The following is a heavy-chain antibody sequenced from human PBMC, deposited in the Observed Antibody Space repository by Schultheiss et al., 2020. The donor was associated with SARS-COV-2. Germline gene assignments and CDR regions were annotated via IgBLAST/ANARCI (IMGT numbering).Heavy chain of an antibody. CDR2: IRSKARNYAT. V-gene: IGHV3-73*01. J-gene: IGHJ5*02. CDR1: GFSFSGSG. CDR3: ACYSSSLLVRFDP. Sequence: GGSLRLSCVTSGFSFSGSGIYWVRQASGKGLEWVGRIRSKARNYATTYAASVKGRFIISRDNSKNTLYLQMNSLRAEDTAVYYCACYSSSLLVRFDPWGQGTLVTVSS. D-gene: IGHD6-6*01.